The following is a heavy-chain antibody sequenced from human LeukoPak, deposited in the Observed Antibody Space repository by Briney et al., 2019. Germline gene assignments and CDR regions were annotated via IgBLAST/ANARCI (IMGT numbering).Heavy chain of an antibody. CDR3: AREMAMHARGFDH. J-gene: IGHJ4*02. CDR2: ISYDGSNK. V-gene: IGHV3-30*04. D-gene: IGHD5-24*01. Sequence: PGGSLRFSCAASGFTFSSYAMHWVRQAPGKGLEWVAVISYDGSNKYYADSVKGRFTISRDNSKNTLYLQMNSLRAEDTAVYYCAREMAMHARGFDHWGQGTLVTVSS. CDR1: GFTFSSYA.